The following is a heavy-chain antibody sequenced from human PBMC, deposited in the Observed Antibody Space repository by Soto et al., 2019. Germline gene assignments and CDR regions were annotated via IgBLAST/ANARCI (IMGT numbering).Heavy chain of an antibody. D-gene: IGHD2-2*01. J-gene: IGHJ5*02. CDR2: INHSGST. CDR3: ARGIVVVPAADNWFDP. V-gene: IGHV4-34*01. Sequence: TSETLSLTCVVYGGSFSGYYWSWIRQPPGEGLEWIGEINHSGSTNYNPSLKSRVTISVDTSKNQFSLKLSSVTAADTAVYYCARGIVVVPAADNWFDPWGQGTLVTVSS. CDR1: GGSFSGYY.